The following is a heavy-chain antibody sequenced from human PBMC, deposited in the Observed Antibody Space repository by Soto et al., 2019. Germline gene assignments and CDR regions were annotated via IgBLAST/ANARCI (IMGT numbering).Heavy chain of an antibody. V-gene: IGHV5-10-1*01. D-gene: IGHD3-10*01. CDR1: GYSFTSYW. CDR2: IDPSDSYT. J-gene: IGHJ4*02. Sequence: PGESLKISCKGSGYSFTSYWISWVRQMPGKGLEWMGRIDPSDSYTNYSPSFQGHVTISADKSISTAYLQWSSLKAPDTAMYYCARPSYYYGSGSYPLDYWGRGTLVTVSS. CDR3: ARPSYYYGSGSYPLDY.